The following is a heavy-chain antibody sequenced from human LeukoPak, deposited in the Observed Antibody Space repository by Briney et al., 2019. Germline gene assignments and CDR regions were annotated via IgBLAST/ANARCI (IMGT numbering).Heavy chain of an antibody. CDR2: ISNRGTTI. Sequence: PGGSLRLSCAASGFIFSSYEMNWVRQAPGKGLEWVSYISNRGTTIYYAGSVRGRFTISRDNSKNTLYLQMNSLGADDTAVYYCAKGNWRYFDYWGQGTLVTVSS. J-gene: IGHJ4*02. V-gene: IGHV3-48*03. D-gene: IGHD1-1*01. CDR3: AKGNWRYFDY. CDR1: GFIFSSYE.